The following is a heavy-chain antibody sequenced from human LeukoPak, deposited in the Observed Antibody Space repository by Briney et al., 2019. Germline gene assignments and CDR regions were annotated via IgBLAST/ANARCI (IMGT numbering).Heavy chain of an antibody. D-gene: IGHD3-9*01. Sequence: ASVKVSCKASGYTFTTYDINWVRQATGQGLEWMGWMNSNSGNTGYAQKFRGRVTFTRDTSISTAYMDLSSLRSEDTAVYYCARGFYDILTGSTTYYYYMDVWGKGTTVTISS. V-gene: IGHV1-8*01. CDR1: GYTFTTYD. CDR2: MNSNSGNT. CDR3: ARGFYDILTGSTTYYYYMDV. J-gene: IGHJ6*03.